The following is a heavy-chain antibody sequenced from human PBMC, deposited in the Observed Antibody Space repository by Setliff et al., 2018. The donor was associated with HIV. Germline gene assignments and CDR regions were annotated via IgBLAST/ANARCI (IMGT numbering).Heavy chain of an antibody. CDR3: ARARAEWVELHSVPSYFDY. CDR1: GGSFSGYY. D-gene: IGHD3-3*01. Sequence: PSETLSLTCAVYGGSFSGYYWSWIRQPPGKGLEWIGEINHSGSTNFNPSLKSRVTISVDTSKNQFSLKLSSVTAADTAVYYCARARAEWVELHSVPSYFDYWGQGTLVTVSS. J-gene: IGHJ4*02. V-gene: IGHV4-34*01. CDR2: INHSGST.